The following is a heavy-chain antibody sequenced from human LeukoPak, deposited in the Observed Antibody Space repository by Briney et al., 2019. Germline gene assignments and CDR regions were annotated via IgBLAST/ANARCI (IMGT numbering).Heavy chain of an antibody. V-gene: IGHV3-7*04. CDR1: GFPFSSYW. CDR2: IKQDGSKK. Sequence: PGGSLRLSCVASGFPFSSYWMTWVRQAPGKGLEWVVNIKQDGSKKSYVDSVKGRFTISRDNAKNSLYLQMNSLRAEDTAIYYCTRVGYIDEGIDYWGQGTLVTVSS. CDR3: TRVGYIDEGIDY. D-gene: IGHD5-24*01. J-gene: IGHJ4*02.